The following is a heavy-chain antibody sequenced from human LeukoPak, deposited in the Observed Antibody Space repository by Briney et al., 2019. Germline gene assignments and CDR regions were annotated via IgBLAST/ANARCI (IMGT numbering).Heavy chain of an antibody. CDR2: IYYSGST. CDR3: ARIIEMATIFAPFDP. CDR1: GGSISSSNYY. Sequence: SETLSLTCTVSGGSISSSNYYWGWIRQPPGKGLEWIGSIYYSGSTYYSPSLKSRVTISVDTSKNQFSLKLSSVTAADTAVYYCARIIEMATIFAPFDPWGQGILVTVSS. V-gene: IGHV4-39*01. J-gene: IGHJ5*02. D-gene: IGHD5-24*01.